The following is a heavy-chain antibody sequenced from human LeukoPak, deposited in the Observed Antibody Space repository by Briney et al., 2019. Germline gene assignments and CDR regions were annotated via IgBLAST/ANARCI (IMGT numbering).Heavy chain of an antibody. CDR3: ARWTYYYDSSGYSYWDFDH. CDR2: IYYSGST. J-gene: IGHJ4*02. Sequence: KPSETLSLTCTVSGASISSYSWSWIRQPPGKGLEWIGYIYYSGSTNYNPSLKSRVTISVDTSKNQFSLRLSSVTAADTAVYYCARWTYYYDSSGYSYWDFDHWGQGTLVTVSS. CDR1: GASISSYS. D-gene: IGHD3-22*01. V-gene: IGHV4-59*01.